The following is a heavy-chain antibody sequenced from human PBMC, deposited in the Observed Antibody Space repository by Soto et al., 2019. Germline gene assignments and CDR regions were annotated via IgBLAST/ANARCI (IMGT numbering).Heavy chain of an antibody. V-gene: IGHV4-39*01. J-gene: IGHJ6*02. CDR3: ARHPRRWWQLDYGMDV. CDR2: IYYSGST. D-gene: IGHD2-15*01. CDR1: GGSISSSSYY. Sequence: SETLSLTCTASGGSISSSSYYWGWIRQPPGKVLEWIGSIYYSGSTYYNPSLKSRVTISVDTSKNQFSLKLSSVTAADTAVYYCARHPRRWWQLDYGMDVWGQGTTVTVSS.